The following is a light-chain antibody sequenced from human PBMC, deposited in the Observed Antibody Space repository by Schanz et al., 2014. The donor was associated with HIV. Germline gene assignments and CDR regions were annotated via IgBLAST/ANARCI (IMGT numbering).Light chain of an antibody. J-gene: IGKJ1*01. V-gene: IGKV1-5*03. CDR2: KAS. CDR3: QQYHSSSWT. Sequence: DIEMTQSPSTLSASLGDRVTFTCRASQSISNWLAWYQQKPGKGPELLIYKASTLKSGVPLRFSGSGSGTEFTLTISILQPDDSATYYCQQYHSSSWTFGRGTRLEIK. CDR1: QSISNW.